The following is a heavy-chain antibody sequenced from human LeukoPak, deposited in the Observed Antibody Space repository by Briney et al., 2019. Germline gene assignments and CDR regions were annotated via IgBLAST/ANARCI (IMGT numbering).Heavy chain of an antibody. D-gene: IGHD6-19*01. Sequence: GRSLRLSCAASGFTFSSYAMHWVRQAPGKGLEWVAVISYDGSNKYYADSVKGRFTISRDNSKNTLYLQMNSLRAEATAVYYCARDSRVAGYNWFDPWGQGTLVTVSS. CDR3: ARDSRVAGYNWFDP. CDR2: ISYDGSNK. J-gene: IGHJ5*02. CDR1: GFTFSSYA. V-gene: IGHV3-30*01.